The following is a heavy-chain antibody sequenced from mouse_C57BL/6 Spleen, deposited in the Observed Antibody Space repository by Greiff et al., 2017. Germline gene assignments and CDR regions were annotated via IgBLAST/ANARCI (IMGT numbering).Heavy chain of an antibody. V-gene: IGHV1-50*01. Sequence: QVQLQQPGAELAKPGASVKLSCKASGYTFTSYWMQWVKQRPGQGLEWIGEIDPSDSYTNYNQKFKGKATLTVDTSSSTAYMQLSSLTSEDSAVYYCARSLPGRFDYWGQGTTLTVSS. CDR3: ARSLPGRFDY. J-gene: IGHJ2*01. CDR1: GYTFTSYW. D-gene: IGHD2-12*01. CDR2: IDPSDSYT.